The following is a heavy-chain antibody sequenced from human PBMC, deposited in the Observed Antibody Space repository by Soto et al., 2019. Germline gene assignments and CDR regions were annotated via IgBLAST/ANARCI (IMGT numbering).Heavy chain of an antibody. CDR1: GGSISSGGYS. J-gene: IGHJ4*02. D-gene: IGHD1-7*01. Sequence: QLQLQESGSGLVKPSQTLSLTCAVSGGSISSGGYSWSWIRQPPGKGLEWIGYIYHSGSTYYNPSLKSRVTISVDRSKNQFSLKLSSVTAADTAVYYCARGVTGTTKLYYFDYWGQGTLVTVSS. CDR3: ARGVTGTTKLYYFDY. V-gene: IGHV4-30-2*01. CDR2: IYHSGST.